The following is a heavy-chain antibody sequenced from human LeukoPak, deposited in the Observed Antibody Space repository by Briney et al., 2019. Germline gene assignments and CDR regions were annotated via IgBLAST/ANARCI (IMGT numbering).Heavy chain of an antibody. CDR3: AREAPPTWVPHFDH. CDR2: IWYDGSNK. V-gene: IGHV3-33*01. CDR1: GFTFSSYG. Sequence: GGSRRLSCAASGFTFSSYGMHWVRQAPGKGLEWVAVIWYDGSNKYYADSVKGRFTISRDNSKNTLYLQMNSLRAEDTAVYYCAREAPPTWVPHFDHWGQGTLVTVSS. D-gene: IGHD1-1*01. J-gene: IGHJ4*02.